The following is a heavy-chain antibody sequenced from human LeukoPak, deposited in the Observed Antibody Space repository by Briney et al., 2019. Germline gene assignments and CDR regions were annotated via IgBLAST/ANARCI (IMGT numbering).Heavy chain of an antibody. CDR3: ARVLPSKNQLLLGYFDY. Sequence: PGGSLRLSCAASGFTFSSYSMNWVRQAPGKGLEWVSSISSSSSYIYYADSVKGRFTISRDNAKNSLYLQMNSLRAEDTAVYYCARVLPSKNQLLLGYFDYWGQGTLVTVSS. V-gene: IGHV3-21*01. CDR2: ISSSSSYI. D-gene: IGHD2-2*01. CDR1: GFTFSSYS. J-gene: IGHJ4*02.